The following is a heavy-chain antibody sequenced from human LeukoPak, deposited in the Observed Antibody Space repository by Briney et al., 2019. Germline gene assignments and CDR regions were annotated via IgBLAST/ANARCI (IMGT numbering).Heavy chain of an antibody. CDR3: ARAGVDRYCSSTSCRPDYYYLDV. V-gene: IGHV4-31*03. CDR2: IYYSGST. CDR1: GCSISSYGYY. D-gene: IGHD2-2*01. J-gene: IGHJ6*03. Sequence: SETLSLTCTVSGCSISSYGYYWSWIRQHPGKTLEWIGYIYYSGSTYYNPTINSRITISVDTSKNQFSLKLSSVTAAVTAVYYCARAGVDRYCSSTSCRPDYYYLDVWVKGTTVTVSS.